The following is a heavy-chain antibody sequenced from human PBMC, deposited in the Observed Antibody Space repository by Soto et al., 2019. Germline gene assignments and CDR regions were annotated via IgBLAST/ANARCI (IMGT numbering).Heavy chain of an antibody. D-gene: IGHD1-26*01. Sequence: QVQLVQSGAEVKKPGSSVKVSCKASGGTFSSYTISWVRQAPGQGLEWMGRIIPILGIANYAQKFQGRVTITADKSTSTAYMELSSLRSAATAVYYCAKERRVVAASLDYWGPGTLVTVSS. CDR3: AKERRVVAASLDY. CDR2: IIPILGIA. J-gene: IGHJ4*02. CDR1: GGTFSSYT. V-gene: IGHV1-69*08.